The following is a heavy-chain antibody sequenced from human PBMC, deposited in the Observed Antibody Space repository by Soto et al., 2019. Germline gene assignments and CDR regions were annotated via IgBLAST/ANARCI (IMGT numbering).Heavy chain of an antibody. CDR2: ISAYNGNT. CDR1: GYTFTSYG. D-gene: IGHD2-15*01. V-gene: IGHV1-18*01. CDR3: ARDAAGYGSGGSCYSNY. Sequence: ASVKVSCKASGYTFTSYGISWVRQAPGQGLEWMGWISAYNGNTNYAQKLQGRVTMTTDTSTSTAYMELRSLRSDDTAVYYCARDAAGYGSGGSCYSNYWGQGTLVTVSS. J-gene: IGHJ4*02.